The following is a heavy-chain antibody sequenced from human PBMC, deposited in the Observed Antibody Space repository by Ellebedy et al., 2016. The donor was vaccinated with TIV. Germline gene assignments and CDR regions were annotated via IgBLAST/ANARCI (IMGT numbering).Heavy chain of an antibody. CDR1: GFTVSSNY. CDR2: IYSGGST. D-gene: IGHD2-2*01. Sequence: GESLKISCAASGFTVSSNYMSWVRQAPGKGLEWVSVIYSGGSTYYADSVKGRFTISRHNSKNTLYLQMNSLRAEDTAVYYCARDRARSTGYGMDVWGQGTTVTVSS. J-gene: IGHJ6*02. CDR3: ARDRARSTGYGMDV. V-gene: IGHV3-53*04.